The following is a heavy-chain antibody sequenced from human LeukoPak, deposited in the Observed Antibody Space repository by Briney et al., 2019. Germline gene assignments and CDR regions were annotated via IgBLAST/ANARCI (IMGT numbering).Heavy chain of an antibody. CDR2: IYYSGST. J-gene: IGHJ2*01. D-gene: IGHD3-3*01. Sequence: SETLSLTCTVSGGSISSSSYYWGWIRQPPGKGLEWIGSIYYSGSTYYNPSLKSRVTISVDTSKNQFSLKLSSVTAADTAVYYCARHTMPQYDFWSGYLVARYFDLWGRGTLVTVSS. CDR3: ARHTMPQYDFWSGYLVARYFDL. V-gene: IGHV4-39*01. CDR1: GGSISSSSYY.